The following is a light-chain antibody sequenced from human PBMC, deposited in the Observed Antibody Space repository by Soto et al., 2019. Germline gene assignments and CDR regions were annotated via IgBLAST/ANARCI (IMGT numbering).Light chain of an antibody. CDR1: QIISSN. CDR2: GAS. Sequence: EIVMTQSPSTLSVSPGERATLSCRASQIISSNLAWYQQKPGQAPRLLIYGASTRATGIPARFSGSGSGTEFTLTISSLQSEDFAFYYCQHYNNWPPWTFGQGTKVDIK. CDR3: QHYNNWPPWT. J-gene: IGKJ1*01. V-gene: IGKV3-15*01.